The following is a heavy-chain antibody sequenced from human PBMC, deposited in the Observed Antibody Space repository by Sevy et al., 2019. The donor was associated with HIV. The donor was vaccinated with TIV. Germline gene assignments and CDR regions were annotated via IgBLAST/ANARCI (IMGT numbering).Heavy chain of an antibody. J-gene: IGHJ4*02. CDR1: GGSISSGNYY. CDR3: ARETGDCSSTSCYEWVFDY. CDR2: IYTSGST. V-gene: IGHV4-61*02. Sequence: SETLSLTCTVSGGSISSGNYYWSWIRQPAGKGLEWIGRIYTSGSTNYNPSLRSRVTISVDTSKNQFSLKLSSVTAADTAVYYCARETGDCSSTSCYEWVFDYWGQGTLVTVSS. D-gene: IGHD2-2*01.